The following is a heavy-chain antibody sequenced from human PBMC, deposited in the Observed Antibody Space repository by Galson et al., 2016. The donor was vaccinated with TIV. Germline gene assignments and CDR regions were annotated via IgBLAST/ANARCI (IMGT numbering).Heavy chain of an antibody. CDR2: ISAYTGNT. J-gene: IGHJ6*02. D-gene: IGHD2-2*01. CDR1: GYTFSSFG. CDR3: AREGVGYCSSTSCPYYGLDV. Sequence: SVKVSCKASGYTFSSFGISWVRQAPGQGLEWMGWISAYTGNTNYVQKFQGRVTMTTDTSTATAHMELRSLRAEDTAVYSCAREGVGYCSSTSCPYYGLDVWGQGTTVTVSS. V-gene: IGHV1-18*01.